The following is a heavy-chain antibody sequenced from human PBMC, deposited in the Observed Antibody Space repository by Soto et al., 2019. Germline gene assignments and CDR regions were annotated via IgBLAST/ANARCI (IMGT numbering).Heavy chain of an antibody. Sequence: ASVKVSCKASGYTFTSYGISWVRQAPGQGLEWMGWISAYNGNTNYAQKLQGRVTMTTDTSTSTAYMELRTLRSDDTAVYYCARDVEVAGTEPIYYFDYWGQGTLVTVSS. D-gene: IGHD6-19*01. CDR3: ARDVEVAGTEPIYYFDY. V-gene: IGHV1-18*01. CDR1: GYTFTSYG. J-gene: IGHJ4*02. CDR2: ISAYNGNT.